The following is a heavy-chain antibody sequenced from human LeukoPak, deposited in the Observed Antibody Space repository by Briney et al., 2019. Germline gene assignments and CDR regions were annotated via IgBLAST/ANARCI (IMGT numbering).Heavy chain of an antibody. Sequence: ASVKVSCKASGYTFTSCDINWVRQATGQGLEWMGWMNPNSGNTGYGQSFQGRITMTRDISIGTAYMELSNLTSEDTTIYYCTRGSSGRRDNWGQGTLVTVS. CDR1: GYTFTSCD. D-gene: IGHD6-19*01. V-gene: IGHV1-8*01. J-gene: IGHJ4*02. CDR2: MNPNSGNT. CDR3: TRGSSGRRDN.